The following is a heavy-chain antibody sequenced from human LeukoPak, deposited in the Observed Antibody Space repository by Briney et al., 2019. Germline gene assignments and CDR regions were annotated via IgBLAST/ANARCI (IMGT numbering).Heavy chain of an antibody. Sequence: SETLSLTCIVSGYSISSSSYYWGWIRQPPGNGLEWIGSIYYSGSTYYNPSLKSRVTISVDTSKNQFSLKLSSVTAADTAVYYCARDPRGAVAGSLWGQGTLVTVSS. J-gene: IGHJ4*02. CDR3: ARDPRGAVAGSL. CDR2: IYYSGST. V-gene: IGHV4-39*07. D-gene: IGHD6-19*01. CDR1: GYSISSSSYY.